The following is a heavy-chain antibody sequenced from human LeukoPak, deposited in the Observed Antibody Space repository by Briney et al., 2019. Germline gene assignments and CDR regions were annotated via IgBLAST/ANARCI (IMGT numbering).Heavy chain of an antibody. D-gene: IGHD1-26*01. J-gene: IGHJ3*02. CDR3: ARRGWVVGATEAFDI. CDR2: INHSGST. CDR1: GGSFSGYY. Sequence: SETLSLTCAVYGGSFSGYYWSWIRQPPGKGLEWIGEINHSGSTNYNPSLESRVTISVDTSKNQFSLKLSSVTAADTAVYYCARRGWVVGATEAFDIWGQGTMVTVSS. V-gene: IGHV4-34*01.